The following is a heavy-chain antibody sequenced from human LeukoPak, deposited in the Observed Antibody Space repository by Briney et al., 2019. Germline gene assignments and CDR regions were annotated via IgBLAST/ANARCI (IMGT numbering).Heavy chain of an antibody. V-gene: IGHV3-23*01. CDR1: GFTFSSYA. CDR2: ISGSGGST. CDR3: AKGTLGSCSGGSCYPLDY. D-gene: IGHD2-15*01. J-gene: IGHJ4*02. Sequence: GGSLRLSCAASGFTFSSYAMSWVRQAPGKGLEWVSAISGSGGSTYYADSVKGRFTISRDNSKNTLHLQMNSLRAEDAAVYYCAKGTLGSCSGGSCYPLDYWGQGTLVTVSS.